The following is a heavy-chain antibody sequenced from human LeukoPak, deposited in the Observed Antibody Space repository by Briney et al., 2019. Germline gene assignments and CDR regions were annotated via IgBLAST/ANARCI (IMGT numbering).Heavy chain of an antibody. CDR3: ARDSSGYSGVDS. CDR2: IYYTGNT. CDR1: GDSISRGGYY. V-gene: IGHV4-30-4*01. D-gene: IGHD3-22*01. J-gene: IGHJ4*02. Sequence: SETLSLTCNVSGDSISRGGYYWSWIRQSPEKGLEWIGYIYYTGNTYYNPSLKSRATISVDTSKNQFSLELTSVTAADTAVYYCARDSSGYSGVDSWGQGTLVTVSS.